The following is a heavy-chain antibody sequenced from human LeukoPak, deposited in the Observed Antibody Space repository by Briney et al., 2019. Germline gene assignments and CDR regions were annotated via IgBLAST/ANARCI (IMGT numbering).Heavy chain of an antibody. CDR3: ARVTIDNDAFDI. J-gene: IGHJ3*02. Sequence: SETLSLTCTVSGGSVSSGTYYWSWIRQPPGKGLEWIGYIYYSGSTNYNPSLKSRVTISVDTSKNQFSLKLSSVTAADTAVYYCARVTIDNDAFDIWGQGTMVTVSS. CDR2: IYYSGST. V-gene: IGHV4-61*01. D-gene: IGHD4-11*01. CDR1: GGSVSSGTYY.